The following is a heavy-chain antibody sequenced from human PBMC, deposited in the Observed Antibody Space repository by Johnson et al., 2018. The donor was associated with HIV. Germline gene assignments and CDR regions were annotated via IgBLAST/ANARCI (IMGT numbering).Heavy chain of an antibody. CDR2: IAHDESIT. D-gene: IGHD2-15*01. CDR3: AKDDNLGVRYSDAFDV. CDR1: GFTFADYG. Sequence: QMLLVESGGGVVQPGQSLRLSCAASGFTFADYGMHWVRQPPGKGLEWVAFIAHDESITHYADSVKGRFTMSRDNSKNTLYLHMKSLRPEDTSIYYCAKDDNLGVRYSDAFDVWGQGTVVTVSS. J-gene: IGHJ3*01. V-gene: IGHV3-30*02.